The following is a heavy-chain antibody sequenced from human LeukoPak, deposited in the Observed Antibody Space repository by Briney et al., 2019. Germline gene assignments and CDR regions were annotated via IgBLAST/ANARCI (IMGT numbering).Heavy chain of an antibody. V-gene: IGHV5-51*01. CDR2: IYPGDCDT. CDR3: ATDRYSSSWYRNWFDP. Sequence: GESLKISCKGSGYSFTSYWIGWVRQMPGKGLEWMGIIYPGDCDTRYSPSFPGQVTISADKSISTAYLQWSTLKASDTAVYYCATDRYSSSWYRNWFDPWGQGTLVTVSS. D-gene: IGHD6-13*01. J-gene: IGHJ5*02. CDR1: GYSFTSYW.